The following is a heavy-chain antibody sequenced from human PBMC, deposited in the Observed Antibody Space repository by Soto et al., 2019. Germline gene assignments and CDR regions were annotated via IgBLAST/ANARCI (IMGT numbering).Heavy chain of an antibody. J-gene: IGHJ2*01. D-gene: IGHD3-22*01. CDR2: INSDGSST. V-gene: IGHV3-74*01. Sequence: EVQLVESGGGLVQPGGSLRLSCAASGFTFSSYWMHWVRQAPGKGLVWVSRINSDGSSTSYADSVKGRFTISRDNAKNTLYLKMNSLRAEDTAVYYCAAPYYYDSSGYSSWYFDLWGRGTLVTVSS. CDR3: AAPYYYDSSGYSSWYFDL. CDR1: GFTFSSYW.